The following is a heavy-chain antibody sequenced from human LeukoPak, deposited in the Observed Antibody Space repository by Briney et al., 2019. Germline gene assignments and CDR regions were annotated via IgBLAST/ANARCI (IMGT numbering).Heavy chain of an antibody. J-gene: IGHJ6*02. D-gene: IGHD3-9*01. V-gene: IGHV1-69*13. CDR1: GGTFSSYA. CDR3: AKGHDWLLGSGSYGMDV. Sequence: ASVKVSCKASGGTFSSYAISWVRQAPGQGLEWMGGIIPIFGTANYAQKFQGRVTITADESTSTAYMELSSLRAEDTAVYYCAKGHDWLLGSGSYGMDVWGQGTTVTVSS. CDR2: IIPIFGTA.